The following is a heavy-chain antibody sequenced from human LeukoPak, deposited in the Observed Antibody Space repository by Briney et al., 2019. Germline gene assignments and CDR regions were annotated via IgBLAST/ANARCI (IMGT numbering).Heavy chain of an antibody. J-gene: IGHJ4*02. CDR1: GGSISSYY. CDR3: ARQSINGSSLSYFDY. D-gene: IGHD2-8*01. Sequence: KASETLSLTCTVSGGSISSYYWSWIRQPPGKGLEGIGNIYDSGSTNYNPSLKSRLTISVDTSKNQCSLKLSSVTAADTAVYYCARQSINGSSLSYFDYWGQGTLVNVSS. CDR2: IYDSGST. V-gene: IGHV4-59*01.